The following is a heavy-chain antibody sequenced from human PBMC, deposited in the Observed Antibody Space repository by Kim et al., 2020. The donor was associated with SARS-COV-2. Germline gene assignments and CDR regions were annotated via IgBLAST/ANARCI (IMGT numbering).Heavy chain of an antibody. CDR2: ISYDGSNK. D-gene: IGHD5-12*01. CDR1: GFTFSSYG. CDR3: AKSKESTYSGYWYDFPRFHNSSYYYYGMDV. Sequence: GGSLRLSCAASGFTFSSYGMHWVRQAPGKGLEWVAVISYDGSNKYYADSVKGRFTISRDNSKNTLYLQMNSLRAEDTAVYYCAKSKESTYSGYWYDFPRFHNSSYYYYGMDVWGQGTTVTVSS. J-gene: IGHJ6*02. V-gene: IGHV3-30*18.